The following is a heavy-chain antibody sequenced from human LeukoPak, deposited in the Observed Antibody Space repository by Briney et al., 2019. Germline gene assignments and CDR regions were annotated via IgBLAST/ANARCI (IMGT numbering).Heavy chain of an antibody. V-gene: IGHV3-30-3*01. Sequence: PGGSLRLSCAASGFSFASYAMNWVRQAPGKGLEWVAVISYDGSNKYYADSVKGRFTISRDNSKNTLYLQMNSLKAEDTAVYYCARERDYGDYQFDYWGQGTLVTVSS. CDR3: ARERDYGDYQFDY. CDR2: ISYDGSNK. D-gene: IGHD4-17*01. CDR1: GFSFASYA. J-gene: IGHJ4*02.